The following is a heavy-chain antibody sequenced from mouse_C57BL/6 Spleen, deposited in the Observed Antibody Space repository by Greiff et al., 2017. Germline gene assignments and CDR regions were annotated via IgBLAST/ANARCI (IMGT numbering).Heavy chain of an antibody. J-gene: IGHJ4*01. D-gene: IGHD2-5*01. V-gene: IGHV1-55*01. CDR1: GYTFTSYW. CDR2: IYPGSGST. CDR3: ARPYSNYLWYAMDY. Sequence: QVQLQQPGAELVKPGASVKMSCKASGYTFTSYWITWVKQRPGQGLEWIGDIYPGSGSTYYTEKFKGKATLTVDTSSSTAYLQVSSLTSEDSAVYYVARPYSNYLWYAMDYWGQGTSVTVSS.